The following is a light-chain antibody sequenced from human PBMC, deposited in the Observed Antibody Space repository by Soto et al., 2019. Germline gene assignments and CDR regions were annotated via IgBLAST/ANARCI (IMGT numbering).Light chain of an antibody. Sequence: ESVLAQSPATLSLSRVERATLALSAIQSISGYLAWYQQKPGQAPRLLIYDASNRATGIPARFSGSGSETDFTLTISSLEPEDFAVYYCQQRSNWPHSITFGQGTRLEIK. J-gene: IGKJ5*01. V-gene: IGKV3-11*01. CDR1: QSISGY. CDR3: QQRSNWPHSIT. CDR2: DAS.